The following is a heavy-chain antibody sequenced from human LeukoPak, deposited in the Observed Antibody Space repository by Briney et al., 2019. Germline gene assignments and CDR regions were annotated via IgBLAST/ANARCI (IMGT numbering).Heavy chain of an antibody. Sequence: GGSLRLSCAASGFTFSSYSMNWVRQAPGKGLEWVSYISSSSSTIYYADSVKVRFTISRDNAKNSLYLQMNSLRAADTAVYYCARELLLWFGESLKTTWFDPWGQGTLVTVSS. CDR1: GFTFSSYS. D-gene: IGHD3-10*01. CDR3: ARELLLWFGESLKTTWFDP. J-gene: IGHJ5*02. CDR2: ISSSSSTI. V-gene: IGHV3-48*01.